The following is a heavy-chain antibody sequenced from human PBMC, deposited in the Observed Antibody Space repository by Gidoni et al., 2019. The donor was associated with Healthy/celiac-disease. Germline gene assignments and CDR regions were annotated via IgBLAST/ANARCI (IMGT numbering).Heavy chain of an antibody. CDR2: IKSKTDGGTT. Sequence: EVQLVESGGGLVKPGGSLRLSCAAAGFTFSNAWMNWVRQAPGKGLEWVGRIKSKTDGGTTDYAAPVKGRFTISRDDSKNTLYLQMNSLKTEDTAVYYCTTGWDYGDYQFDYWGQGTLVTVSS. V-gene: IGHV3-15*07. CDR1: GFTFSNAW. CDR3: TTGWDYGDYQFDY. D-gene: IGHD4-17*01. J-gene: IGHJ4*02.